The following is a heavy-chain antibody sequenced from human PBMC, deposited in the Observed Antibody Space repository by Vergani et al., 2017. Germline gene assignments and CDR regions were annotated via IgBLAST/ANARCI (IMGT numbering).Heavy chain of an antibody. CDR1: GFTFSSYG. D-gene: IGHD1-26*01. V-gene: IGHV3-30*02. CDR2: IRYDGSNP. CDR3: AKKGGSLYYYGVDV. Sequence: QVQLVESGGGVVQPGGSLRLSCAASGFTFSSYGMHWVRQAPGKGLEWVAFIRYDGSNPQYIDSVKGRFTISRDNSKDTLFLQMNGLRPEDTGTYFCAKKGGSLYYYGVDVWGQGTTVAVSS. J-gene: IGHJ6*02.